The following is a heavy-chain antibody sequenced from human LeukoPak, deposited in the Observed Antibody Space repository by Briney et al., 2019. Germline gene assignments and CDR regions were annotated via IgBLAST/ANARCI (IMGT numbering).Heavy chain of an antibody. D-gene: IGHD3-9*01. CDR2: IGHAGNSI. CDR3: ARDLQAMYFQD. Sequence: GGSLRLSCAASGFTFSSYAMTWVRQAPGKGLEWVAVIGHAGNSIYYGDSVKGRFTTTRDNSKNTLFLQMSSLTAEDTAVYYCARDLQAMYFQDWGQGALVTVAS. V-gene: IGHV3-33*08. CDR1: GFTFSSYA. J-gene: IGHJ4*02.